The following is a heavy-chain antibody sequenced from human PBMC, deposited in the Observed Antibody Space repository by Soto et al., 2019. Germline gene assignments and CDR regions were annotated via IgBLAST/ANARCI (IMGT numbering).Heavy chain of an antibody. CDR2: IWYDGSNK. J-gene: IGHJ4*02. D-gene: IGHD5-18*01. CDR3: ARDSDPYSYGPSDY. CDR1: GFTFSSYG. V-gene: IGHV3-33*01. Sequence: GGSLRLSCAAFGFTFSSYGMHWVRQAPGKGLEWVAVIWYDGSNKYYADSVKGRFTISRDNSKNTLYLQMNSLRAEDTAVYYCARDSDPYSYGPSDYWGQGTLVTVSS.